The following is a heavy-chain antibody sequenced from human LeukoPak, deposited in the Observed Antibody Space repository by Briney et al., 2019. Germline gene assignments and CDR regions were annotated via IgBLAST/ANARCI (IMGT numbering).Heavy chain of an antibody. CDR2: IYTGDTT. CDR1: GFTFSSYA. V-gene: IGHV3-23*03. D-gene: IGHD6-19*01. Sequence: TGGSLRLSCAASGFTFSSYAMSWVRQAPGKGLEWVAVIYTGDTTYYADSVKGRFTISRDNSKNTLYLQMDGLRVEDTAVYYCAKVGAVAAVDYWGQGTLVTVSS. J-gene: IGHJ4*02. CDR3: AKVGAVAAVDY.